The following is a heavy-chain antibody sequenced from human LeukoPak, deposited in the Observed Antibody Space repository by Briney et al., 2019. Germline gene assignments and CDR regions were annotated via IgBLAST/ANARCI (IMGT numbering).Heavy chain of an antibody. CDR3: ARTRYYFDDSGHSYPNWFDP. CDR1: GFTFSSYW. V-gene: IGHV3-74*01. J-gene: IGHJ5*02. Sequence: GGSLRLSCAASGFTFSSYWMHWVRRAPRKGLLWVSRINTDGSHTDYADSVKGRFTISRDNARNTLYLQMNSLRAEDTAVYYCARTRYYFDDSGHSYPNWFDPWGQGTLVTVPS. CDR2: INTDGSHT. D-gene: IGHD3-22*01.